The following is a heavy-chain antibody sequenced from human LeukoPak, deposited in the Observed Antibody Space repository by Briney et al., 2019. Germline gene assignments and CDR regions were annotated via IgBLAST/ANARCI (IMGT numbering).Heavy chain of an antibody. J-gene: IGHJ3*02. CDR2: IYSGGST. CDR3: ARGRPYYYDSSGYYPYDAFDI. CDR1: GFTVSSNY. Sequence: GGSLRLSCAASGFTVSSNYMSWVRQAPGKGLEWVSVIYSGGSTYYADSVKGRFTISRDNSKNTLYLQMNSLRAEDTAVYYCARGRPYYYDSSGYYPYDAFDIWGQRTMVTVSS. D-gene: IGHD3-22*01. V-gene: IGHV3-53*01.